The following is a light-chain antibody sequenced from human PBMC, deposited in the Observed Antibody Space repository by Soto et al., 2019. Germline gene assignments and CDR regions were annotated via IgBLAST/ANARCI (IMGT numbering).Light chain of an antibody. CDR3: QQSYSTPRT. CDR1: QSISSY. J-gene: IGKJ1*01. Sequence: DIQMTQSPSSLSASVGDRVTITCRASQSISSYLNWYKQKPGKAPKLPIYAASSLQSGVQSRFSGSGSGTDFTLTISSLQPEDFATYYCQQSYSTPRTFGQGTKVEIK. V-gene: IGKV1-39*01. CDR2: AAS.